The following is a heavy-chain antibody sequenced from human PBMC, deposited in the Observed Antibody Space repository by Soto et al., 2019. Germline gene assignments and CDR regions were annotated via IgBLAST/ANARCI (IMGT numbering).Heavy chain of an antibody. V-gene: IGHV1-8*01. CDR2: MNPNSGNT. CDR3: ARSPPAGDYMDV. CDR1: GYTFTSYD. J-gene: IGHJ6*03. Sequence: ASVKVSCKASGYTFTSYDINWVRQATGQGLEWMGWMNPNSGNTGYAQKFQGRVTMTRNTSISTAYMELSSLRSEDTAVYYCARSPPAGDYMDVWGKGTTVTVSS. D-gene: IGHD3-10*01.